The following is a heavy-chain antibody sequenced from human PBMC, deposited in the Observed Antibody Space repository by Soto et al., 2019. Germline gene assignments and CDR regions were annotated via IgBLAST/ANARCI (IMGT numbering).Heavy chain of an antibody. CDR1: GVSISSGDYY. D-gene: IGHD5-12*01. V-gene: IGHV4-61*02. Sequence: SETLSLTCTVSGVSISSGDYYWSWIRQPAGKGLEWIGRIYTTGSTDYNPSLKSRVTISIDMSKNQFSLKVTSMTAADTAVYYCARERREKIHDGYDIDYWGQGTLVTVSS. CDR3: ARERREKIHDGYDIDY. J-gene: IGHJ4*02. CDR2: IYTTGST.